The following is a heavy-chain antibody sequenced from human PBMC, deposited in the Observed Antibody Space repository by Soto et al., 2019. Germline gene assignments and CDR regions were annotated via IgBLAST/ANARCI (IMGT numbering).Heavy chain of an antibody. V-gene: IGHV1-69*13. CDR1: GGTFSSYA. Sequence: GASVKVSCKASGGTFSSYAISWVRQAPGQGLEWMGGIIPIFGTANYAQKFQGRVTITADESTSTAYMELSSLRSEDTAVYYCATDQRKPTGPQVQWGQGTLVTVSS. CDR2: IIPIFGTA. D-gene: IGHD3-10*01. CDR3: ATDQRKPTGPQVQ. J-gene: IGHJ4*02.